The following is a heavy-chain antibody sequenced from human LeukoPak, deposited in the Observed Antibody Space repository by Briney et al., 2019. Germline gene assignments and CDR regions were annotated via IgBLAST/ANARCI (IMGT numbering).Heavy chain of an antibody. CDR2: IYPGDSNT. Sequence: GESLKISCQVSGYSFTSYWIAWVRQMPGKGLEWMGIIYPGDSNTRYSPSFQGQVTMSVDTSINTAHLQWISLKATDTAIYYCARHPIAGGRAHNCFDPWGQGTLVTVSS. CDR1: GYSFTSYW. J-gene: IGHJ5*02. V-gene: IGHV5-51*01. CDR3: ARHPIAGGRAHNCFDP. D-gene: IGHD6-13*01.